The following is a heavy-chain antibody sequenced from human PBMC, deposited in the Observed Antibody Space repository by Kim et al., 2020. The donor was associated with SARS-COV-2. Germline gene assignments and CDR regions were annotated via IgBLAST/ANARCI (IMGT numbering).Heavy chain of an antibody. CDR3: ARGYCSGGSCYHAPPDY. CDR2: ISSSSSYI. J-gene: IGHJ4*02. CDR1: GFTFSSYS. Sequence: GGSLRLSCAASGFTFSSYSMNWVRQAPGKGLEWVSSISSSSSYIYYADSVKGRFTISRDNAKNSLYLQMNSLRAEDTAVYYCARGYCSGGSCYHAPPDYWGQGTLVTVSS. D-gene: IGHD2-15*01. V-gene: IGHV3-21*01.